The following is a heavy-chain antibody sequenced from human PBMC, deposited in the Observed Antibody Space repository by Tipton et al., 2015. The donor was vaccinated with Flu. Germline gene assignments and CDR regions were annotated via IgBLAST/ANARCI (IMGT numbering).Heavy chain of an antibody. CDR2: IIPVFGRT. CDR3: ARDEGAVDVNDAFDT. CDR1: RDTFSSNS. J-gene: IGHJ3*02. V-gene: IGHV1-69*06. Sequence: QSGAEVKKPGSSVKVSCKASRDTFSSNSISWVRQAPGQGLEWMGGIIPVFGRTNYAEKFQGRVTITGDRSTSTVYLELSSLTSEDTAVYFCARDEGAVDVNDAFDTWGQGTMVTVS. D-gene: IGHD2-15*01.